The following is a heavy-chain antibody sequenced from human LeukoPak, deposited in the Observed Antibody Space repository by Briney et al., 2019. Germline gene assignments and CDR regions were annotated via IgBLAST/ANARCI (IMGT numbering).Heavy chain of an antibody. Sequence: GGSLRLSCAASGFTFSNYNMHWVRQAPGKGLEWVAAISFDGSNKYHTDSVKGRFTISRDNSKNTVYLHMNSLRAEDTAVYYCARERGYSYGSPDFWGQGTLVTVSS. CDR2: ISFDGSNK. J-gene: IGHJ4*02. CDR3: ARERGYSYGSPDF. D-gene: IGHD5-18*01. CDR1: GFTFSNYN. V-gene: IGHV3-30-3*01.